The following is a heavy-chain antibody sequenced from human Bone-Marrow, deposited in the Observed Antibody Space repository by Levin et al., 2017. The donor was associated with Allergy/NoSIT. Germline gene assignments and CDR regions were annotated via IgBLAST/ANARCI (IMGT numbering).Heavy chain of an antibody. CDR2: INTKTGDP. J-gene: IGHJ5*02. CDR1: GYTFTKYT. CDR3: ARDGVVVGGLDP. Sequence: GESLKISCKASGYTFTKYTMNWVRQAPGQGLKWMGWINTKTGDPTYSPSFPFLFVFSLDTSVSTAYLQIRSLKAEDTAVYYCARDGVVVGGLDPWGQGTLVTVSS. D-gene: IGHD2-15*01. V-gene: IGHV7-4-1*02.